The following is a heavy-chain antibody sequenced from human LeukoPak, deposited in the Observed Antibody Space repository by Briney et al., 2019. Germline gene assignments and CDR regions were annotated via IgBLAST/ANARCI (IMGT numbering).Heavy chain of an antibody. Sequence: SGGSLRLSCSASGFTFSTYWMSWVRQAPGKGLEWVANIKQDESEKYYVDSVKGRFTISRDNAKSSLYLQMNSLRAEDTAVYYCARALDSSSSRYQAFEEWGQGTLVTVSS. CDR3: ARALDSSSSRYQAFEE. V-gene: IGHV3-7*01. D-gene: IGHD2-2*01. CDR2: IKQDESEK. J-gene: IGHJ4*02. CDR1: GFTFSTYW.